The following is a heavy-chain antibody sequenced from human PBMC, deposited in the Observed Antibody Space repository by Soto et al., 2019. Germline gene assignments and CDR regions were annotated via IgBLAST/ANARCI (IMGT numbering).Heavy chain of an antibody. D-gene: IGHD3-22*01. CDR1: GFTFSSYA. CDR2: ISGSGGST. J-gene: IGHJ4*02. Sequence: GGSLRLSCAASGFTFSSYAMSWVRQAPGKGLEWVSAISGSGGSTYYADSVKGRFTISRDNSKNTLYLQMNSLRAEDTAVYYCAKAYYYDSSGYYYVDYWGQGTLVTVS. CDR3: AKAYYYDSSGYYYVDY. V-gene: IGHV3-23*01.